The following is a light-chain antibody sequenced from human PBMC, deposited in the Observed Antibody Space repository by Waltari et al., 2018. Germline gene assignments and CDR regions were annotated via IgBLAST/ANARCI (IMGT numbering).Light chain of an antibody. Sequence: QSVLTQPPSVSRAPGPRVTISCTGSNSTLGGGIEEHWYQRLPGTVPKLLIYGNSHRPSGVPDRVAASKSGTSASLAITVFQGDDEADYYCQSYDINLGVVFGGGTKLTVL. CDR3: QSYDINLGVV. CDR2: GNS. J-gene: IGLJ2*01. CDR1: NSTLGGGIE. V-gene: IGLV1-40*01.